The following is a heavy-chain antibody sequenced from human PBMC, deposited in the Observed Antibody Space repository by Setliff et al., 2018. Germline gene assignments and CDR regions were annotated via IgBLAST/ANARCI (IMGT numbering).Heavy chain of an antibody. Sequence: GGSLRLSCAASGFPFRIYSMHWVRQAPGKGLEWVSSIIDSSFHIYYRDSVKGRFTISRDNAKNSLYLQMNSLRAEDTAVYYCAKVYYSGSGWYDVLTGADYWGQGTLVTVSS. D-gene: IGHD3-9*01. CDR1: GFPFRIYS. CDR2: IIDSSFHI. CDR3: AKVYYSGSGWYDVLTGADY. V-gene: IGHV3-21*04. J-gene: IGHJ4*02.